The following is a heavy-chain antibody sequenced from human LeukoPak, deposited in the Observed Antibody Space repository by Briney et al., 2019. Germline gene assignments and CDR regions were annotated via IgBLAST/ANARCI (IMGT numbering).Heavy chain of an antibody. CDR1: GGSISSYY. J-gene: IGHJ4*02. D-gene: IGHD1-26*01. CDR2: IYYSGST. V-gene: IGHV4-59*01. Sequence: SETLSLTCTVSGGSISSYYWSWIRQPPGKGLEWIGYIYYSGSTNYNPSLKSRVTISVDTSKNQFSLKLSSVTAADTAVYYCARGGGGSYYGLYFDYWGQGTLVTVSS. CDR3: ARGGGGSYYGLYFDY.